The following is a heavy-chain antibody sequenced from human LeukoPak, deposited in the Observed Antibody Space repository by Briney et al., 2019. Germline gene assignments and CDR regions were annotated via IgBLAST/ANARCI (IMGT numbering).Heavy chain of an antibody. V-gene: IGHV1-69*05. D-gene: IGHD3-22*01. CDR3: ERGSGYYYDSSGLAAGY. CDR2: IIPIFSTA. Sequence: SVKVSCKASGGTFSSYAISWVRQAPGQGLEWMGGIIPIFSTANYAQKFQGRVTITTDESTSTAYMELSSLRSEDTAVYYCERGSGYYYDSSGLAAGYWGQGTLVTVS. CDR1: GGTFSSYA. J-gene: IGHJ4*02.